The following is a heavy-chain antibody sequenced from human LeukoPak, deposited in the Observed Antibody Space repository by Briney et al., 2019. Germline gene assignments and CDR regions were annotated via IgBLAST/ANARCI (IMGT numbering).Heavy chain of an antibody. D-gene: IGHD2-21*02. J-gene: IGHJ4*02. V-gene: IGHV1-3*01. CDR2: INAGNGNT. Sequence: GASVKVCCKASGYTFTSYAMHWVRQAPGQRLEWMGWINAGNGNTKYSQKFQGRVTITRDTSTSTAYMEVRSLGSDDTAVYYCAREKEYCGGDCSVFDYWGQGTLVTVSS. CDR3: AREKEYCGGDCSVFDY. CDR1: GYTFTSYA.